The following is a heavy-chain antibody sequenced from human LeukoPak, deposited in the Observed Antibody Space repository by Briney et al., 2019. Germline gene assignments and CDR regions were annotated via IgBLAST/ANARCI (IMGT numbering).Heavy chain of an antibody. CDR1: GYTFTSYG. CDR3: ARVGRFQSASCCIFDY. CDR2: ISAYNGNT. D-gene: IGHD2-2*01. V-gene: IGHV1-18*01. J-gene: IGHJ4*02. Sequence: GASVKVSCKASGYTFTSYGISWVRQAPGQGLEWMGWISAYNGNTNYAQKLQGRVTMTTDTSTSTAYMELRSLRSDDTAVYYCARVGRFQSASCCIFDYWGQGTLATVSS.